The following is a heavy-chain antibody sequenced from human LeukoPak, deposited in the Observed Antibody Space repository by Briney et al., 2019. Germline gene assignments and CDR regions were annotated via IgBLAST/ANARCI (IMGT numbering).Heavy chain of an antibody. CDR2: INSNSGGT. V-gene: IGHV1-2*02. J-gene: IGHJ5*02. D-gene: IGHD3-22*01. CDR1: GYTFTDCN. Sequence: ASVKVSCKASGYTFTDCNMHWVRQAPGQGLEWMGWINSNSGGTKYAQKFQGRVTMTRDTSVSTAYMELSRLRLADTDVYYCSIDVGQDNSGYRGWFDPWGQGTLVTVSS. CDR3: SIDVGQDNSGYRGWFDP.